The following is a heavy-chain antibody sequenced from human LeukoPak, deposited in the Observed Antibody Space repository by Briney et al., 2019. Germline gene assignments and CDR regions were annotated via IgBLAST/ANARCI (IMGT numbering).Heavy chain of an antibody. CDR1: GVSGGSISNYY. J-gene: IGHJ4*02. CDR2: IYSGNT. CDR3: ARKSSGWFVE. Sequence: PSETLSLTCTVSGVSGGSISNYYWSWIRQPPKKGLEWIGYIYSGNTNYNPSPKSRVTISLDTSKNQFSLKLSSVTAADTAVYFCARKSSGWFVEWGQGTLVTVSS. D-gene: IGHD6-19*01. V-gene: IGHV4-59*08.